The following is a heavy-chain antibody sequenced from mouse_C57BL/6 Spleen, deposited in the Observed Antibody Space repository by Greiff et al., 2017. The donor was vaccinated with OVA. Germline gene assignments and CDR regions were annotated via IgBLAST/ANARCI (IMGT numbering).Heavy chain of an antibody. CDR3: ASYDYDHFDY. CDR1: GFTFSSYG. V-gene: IGHV5-6*02. Sequence: EVKLVESGGDLVKPGGSLKLSCAASGFTFSSYGMSWVRQTPDKRLEWVATISSGGSYTYYPDSVKGRFTISRDNAKNTLYLQMSSLKSEDTAMYYCASYDYDHFDYWGQGTTLTVSS. J-gene: IGHJ2*01. CDR2: ISSGGSYT. D-gene: IGHD2-4*01.